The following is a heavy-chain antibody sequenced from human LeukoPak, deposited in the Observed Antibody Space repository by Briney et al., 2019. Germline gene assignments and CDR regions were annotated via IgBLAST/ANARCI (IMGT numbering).Heavy chain of an antibody. D-gene: IGHD5-24*01. Sequence: GGSLRLSCAASGFTFSSYEMNWVRQAPGKGLEWVSYISSSGSTIYYADSVKGRFTISRDNAKNSLYLQMNSLRAEDTAVYYCARELDGERFDFWGQGTLVTVSS. J-gene: IGHJ4*02. CDR3: ARELDGERFDF. V-gene: IGHV3-48*03. CDR1: GFTFSSYE. CDR2: ISSSGSTI.